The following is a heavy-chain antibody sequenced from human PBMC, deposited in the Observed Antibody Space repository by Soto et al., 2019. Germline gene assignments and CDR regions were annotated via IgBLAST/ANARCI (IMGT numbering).Heavy chain of an antibody. CDR1: GFSFSSYG. CDR2: ISYDGSNK. CDR3: AKDTYYHDSSVYYVFDY. J-gene: IGHJ4*02. Sequence: PGGSLRLSCAASGFSFSSYGMHWVRQTPGKELEWVAGISYDGSNKYYVDTMKGRLTISRDNSKNTLDLQMNSLRAEDTVFFYCAKDTYYHDSSVYYVFDYWGPGTLVTVSS. D-gene: IGHD3-22*01. V-gene: IGHV3-30*18.